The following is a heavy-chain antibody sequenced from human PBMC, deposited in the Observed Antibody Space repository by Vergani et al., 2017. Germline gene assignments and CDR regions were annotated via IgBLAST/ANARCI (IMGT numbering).Heavy chain of an antibody. CDR1: GGSISSGDYY. Sequence: QVQLQESGPGLVKPSQTLSLTCTVSGGSISSGDYYWSWIRQPPGKGLEWIGYIYYSGSTNYNPSLKSRVTMSVDTSKNQFSLKLSSVTAADTAVYYCARDLPYSNYVGWFDPWGQGTLVTVSS. CDR2: IYYSGST. V-gene: IGHV4-30-4*01. J-gene: IGHJ5*02. D-gene: IGHD4-11*01. CDR3: ARDLPYSNYVGWFDP.